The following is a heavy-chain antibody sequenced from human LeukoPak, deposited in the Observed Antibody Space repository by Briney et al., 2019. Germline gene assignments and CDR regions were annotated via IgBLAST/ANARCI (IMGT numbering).Heavy chain of an antibody. CDR3: GSLDSREDSSSRWGPLDI. V-gene: IGHV3-7*01. Sequence: GGSLRLSCAASGFTFSTYWMSWIRQAPGKGLEWVANIKEDGSAKYYVDSVKGRFSISRDSAKNSLYLQMNSLRAEDTAVYYCGSLDSREDSSSRWGPLDIWGQGTMVTVSS. CDR1: GFTFSTYW. D-gene: IGHD6-6*01. CDR2: IKEDGSAK. J-gene: IGHJ3*02.